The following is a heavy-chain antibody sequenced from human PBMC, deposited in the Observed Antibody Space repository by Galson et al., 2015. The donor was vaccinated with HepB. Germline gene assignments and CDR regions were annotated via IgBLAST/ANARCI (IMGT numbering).Heavy chain of an antibody. D-gene: IGHD1-20*01. V-gene: IGHV1-2*02. CDR1: GYTFTGYY. Sequence: SVKVSCKASGYTFTGYYVHWVRQAPGQGLEWMGWINPNSGDTNYAQKFQGRVTMTRDTSISAVYLEMSSLRTDDTAVYYCAKGHLTGDPYYLYGLDVWGQGTTVTVSS. J-gene: IGHJ6*02. CDR3: AKGHLTGDPYYLYGLDV. CDR2: INPNSGDT.